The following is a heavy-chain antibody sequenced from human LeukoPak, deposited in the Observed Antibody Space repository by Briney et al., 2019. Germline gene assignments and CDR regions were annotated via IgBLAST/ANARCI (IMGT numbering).Heavy chain of an antibody. D-gene: IGHD5-18*01. J-gene: IGHJ4*02. CDR1: GFTFSSYG. CDR2: KWYDGSNK. V-gene: IGHV3-33*01. Sequence: GGSLRLSCAASGFTFSSYGMHWVRQAPGKGLECVAVKWYDGSNKYYADSVKGRFTISRDNSKNTLYLQMNSLRAEDTAVYYCARDPRYGYSYGYLDYWGQGTLVTVSS. CDR3: ARDPRYGYSYGYLDY.